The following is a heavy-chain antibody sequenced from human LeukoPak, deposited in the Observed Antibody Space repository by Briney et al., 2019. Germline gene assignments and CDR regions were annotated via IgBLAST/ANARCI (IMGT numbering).Heavy chain of an antibody. CDR2: INHSGST. CDR1: GGSFSGYY. J-gene: IGHJ3*02. Sequence: SETLSLTCAVYGGSFSGYYWIWIPQPPGKGLEGSGEINHSGSTNYNPSLKSRVTISVDTSKNQFSLKLSSVTAADTAVYYCARRLLSSGWGDDAFDIWGQGTMVTVSS. D-gene: IGHD6-19*01. CDR3: ARRLLSSGWGDDAFDI. V-gene: IGHV4-34*01.